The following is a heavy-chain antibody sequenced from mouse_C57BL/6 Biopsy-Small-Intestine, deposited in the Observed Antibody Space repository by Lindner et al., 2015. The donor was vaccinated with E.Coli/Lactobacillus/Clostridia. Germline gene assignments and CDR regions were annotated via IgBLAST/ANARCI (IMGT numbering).Heavy chain of an antibody. D-gene: IGHD2-3*01. CDR3: TRGNDGSFDY. V-gene: IGHV5-17*01. CDR2: ISSGSSAI. Sequence: VQLQESGGGLVKPGGSLKLSCAASGFTFSDFGMHWVRQAPEEGLEWVAYISSGSSAIYYADTVKGRFTISRDNAKNTLFLQMTSLRSEDTAIYYCTRGNDGSFDYWGQGTTLTVSS. CDR1: GFTFSDFG. J-gene: IGHJ2*01.